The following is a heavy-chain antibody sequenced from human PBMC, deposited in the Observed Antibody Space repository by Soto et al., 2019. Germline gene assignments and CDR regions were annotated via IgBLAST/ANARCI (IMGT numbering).Heavy chain of an antibody. J-gene: IGHJ4*02. D-gene: IGHD3-3*01. CDR2: IHYSGST. Sequence: NPSETLSLTCTVSGGSIISTISYWGWIRQPPGKGLEWIGSIHYSGSTYYNPSLKSRVTISVDTSKNQFSLKLSSVTAADTAVYYCARHAGTIFQGAKDYWGQGTPVTVSS. CDR3: ARHAGTIFQGAKDY. V-gene: IGHV4-39*01. CDR1: GGSIISTISY.